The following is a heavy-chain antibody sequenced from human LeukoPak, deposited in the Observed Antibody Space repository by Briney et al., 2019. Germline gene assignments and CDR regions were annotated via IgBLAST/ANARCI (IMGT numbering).Heavy chain of an antibody. V-gene: IGHV3-21*01. Sequence: PGGSLRLSCAASGFTFSSYSMNWVRQAPGKGLEWVSSISSSSSYIYYADSVKGRFTISRDNAKNSLYLQMNSLRAEDTAVYYCARWSWNYNKFDPWGQGTLVTVSS. CDR1: GFTFSSYS. J-gene: IGHJ5*02. CDR3: ARWSWNYNKFDP. CDR2: ISSSSSYI. D-gene: IGHD1-7*01.